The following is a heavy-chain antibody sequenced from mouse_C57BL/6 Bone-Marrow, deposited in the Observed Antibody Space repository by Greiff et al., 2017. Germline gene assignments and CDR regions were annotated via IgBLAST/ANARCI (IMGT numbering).Heavy chain of an antibody. Sequence: LVESGPELVKPGASVKISCKASGYAFSSSWMNWVKQRPGKGLEWIGRIYPGDGDTNYNGKFKGKAKLTADKSSSTAYMQLSSLTSEDSAVYFCARSIYYGSSYYYWGQGTTLTVSS. CDR3: ARSIYYGSSYYY. J-gene: IGHJ2*01. CDR2: IYPGDGDT. CDR1: GYAFSSSW. V-gene: IGHV1-82*01. D-gene: IGHD1-1*01.